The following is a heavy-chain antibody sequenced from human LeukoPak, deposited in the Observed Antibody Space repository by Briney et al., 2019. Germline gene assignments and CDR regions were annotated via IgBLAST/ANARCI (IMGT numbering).Heavy chain of an antibody. CDR1: VYSFTSYG. CDR3: ARGSYVWGSYRPEATFDFDY. J-gene: IGHJ4*02. D-gene: IGHD3-16*02. CDR2: ISAYNCNT. V-gene: IGHV1-18*01. Sequence: SVKVSFKSTVYSFTSYGSSWVRQAPGQGLEWVGWISAYNCNTNYAQKLQGRVTMTTDTSTSTAYLELRSLRSDDTAVYCCARGSYVWGSYRPEATFDFDYWGQGTLVTVSS.